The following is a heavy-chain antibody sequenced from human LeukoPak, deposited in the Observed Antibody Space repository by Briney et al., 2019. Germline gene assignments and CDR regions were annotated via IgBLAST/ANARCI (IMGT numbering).Heavy chain of an antibody. CDR1: GFTFSSYA. V-gene: IGHV3-23*01. CDR2: ISDSGERT. D-gene: IGHD6-19*01. J-gene: IGHJ4*02. CDR3: VKRSSAWSFEY. Sequence: GGSLRLSCAASGFTFSSYAMTWVRQAPGKGLEWVSTISDSGERTDDADSVKGRLIISRDNSKNTLYLQVNSLRAEDTAVYYCVKRSSAWSFEYWGQGTLVTVSS.